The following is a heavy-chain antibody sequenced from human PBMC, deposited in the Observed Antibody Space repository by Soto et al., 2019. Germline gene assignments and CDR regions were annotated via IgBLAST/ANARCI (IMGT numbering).Heavy chain of an antibody. V-gene: IGHV5-51*01. Sequence: GESLKISRKGSGYSFTSYWIAWVRQMPGKGLEWMGIIYPGDSDTRYSPSFQGQVTISTDKSNSTAYLQWSSLKASDTAMYYCARFSGSSGSSWFDPWGQGTLVTVSS. J-gene: IGHJ5*02. CDR1: GYSFTSYW. CDR2: IYPGDSDT. CDR3: ARFSGSSGSSWFDP. D-gene: IGHD3-22*01.